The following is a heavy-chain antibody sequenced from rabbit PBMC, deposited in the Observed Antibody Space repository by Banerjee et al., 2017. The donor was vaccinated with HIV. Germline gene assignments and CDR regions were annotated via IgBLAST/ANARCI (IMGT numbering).Heavy chain of an antibody. CDR3: ARGTSSSGWNFNL. Sequence: QSLEESGGDLVKPEGSLTLTCTASAFSFSNKYVMCWVRQAPGKGLEWIACINTSSGNTVYASWAKGRFTISRSTSLNTVDLKMTSLTAADTATYFCARGTSSSGWNFNLWGQGTL. CDR1: AFSFSNKYV. J-gene: IGHJ4*01. CDR2: INTSSGNT. D-gene: IGHD1-1*01. V-gene: IGHV1S43*01.